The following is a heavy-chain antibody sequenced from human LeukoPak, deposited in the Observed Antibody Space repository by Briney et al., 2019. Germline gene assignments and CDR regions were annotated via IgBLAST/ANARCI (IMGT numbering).Heavy chain of an antibody. CDR1: GGTFSSYA. CDR2: IIPIFGTA. D-gene: IGHD6-13*01. J-gene: IGHJ5*02. V-gene: IGHV1-69*06. CDR3: AREGAAATNWFDP. Sequence: SVKVSCKASGGTFSSYAISWVRQAPGQGLEWMGGIIPIFGTANYAQKFRGRVTITADKSTSTAYMELSSLRSEDTAVYYCAREGAAATNWFDPWGQGTLVTVSS.